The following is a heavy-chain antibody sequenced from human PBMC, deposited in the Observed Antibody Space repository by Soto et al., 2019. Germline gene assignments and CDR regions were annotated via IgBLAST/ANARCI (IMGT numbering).Heavy chain of an antibody. CDR2: IKSKTDGGTT. V-gene: IGHV3-15*01. CDR1: GLTFSNAW. J-gene: IGHJ4*02. D-gene: IGHD6-13*01. Sequence: VGSLRLSCADSGLTFSNAWMSWVRQAPGKGLEWVGRIKSKTDGGTTDYAAHVKGRFTISRDDSKTTLYLQMNSLKTEDTAVYYCTTDIFNGDSSSWGQGTLVTVSS. CDR3: TTDIFNGDSSS.